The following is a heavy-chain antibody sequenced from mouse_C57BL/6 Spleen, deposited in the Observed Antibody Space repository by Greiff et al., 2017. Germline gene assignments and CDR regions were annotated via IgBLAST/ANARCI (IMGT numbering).Heavy chain of an antibody. CDR2: IYPRSGNT. D-gene: IGHD1-1*01. Sequence: VPLQQSGAELARPGASVKLSCKASGYTFTSYGISWVKQRTGQGLEWIGEIYPRSGNTYYNEKFKGKATLTADKSSSTAYMELRSLTSEDSAVYFCARRGYGSSHYYAMDYWGQGTSVTVSS. J-gene: IGHJ4*01. CDR1: GYTFTSYG. V-gene: IGHV1-81*01. CDR3: ARRGYGSSHYYAMDY.